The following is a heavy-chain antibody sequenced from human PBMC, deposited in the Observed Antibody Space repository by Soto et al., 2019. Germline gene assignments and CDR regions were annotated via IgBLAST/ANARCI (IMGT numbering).Heavy chain of an antibody. CDR1: GLTSSSLG. CDR3: AKVSLVGATSEAYDY. J-gene: IGHJ4*02. Sequence: QVQLVESGGGWVQPGRSLRLSGSASGLTSSSLGRPWVPQPPGKGLDGVAVISYNGSNTSYLDSVKGRFTISRDNSKSTLSLQMDSLRPEDTAVYYCAKVSLVGATSEAYDYWGQGTLVTVSS. V-gene: IGHV3-30*18. D-gene: IGHD1-26*01. CDR2: ISYNGSNT.